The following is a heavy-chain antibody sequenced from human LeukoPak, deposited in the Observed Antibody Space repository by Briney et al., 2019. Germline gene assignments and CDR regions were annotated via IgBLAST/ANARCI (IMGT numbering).Heavy chain of an antibody. CDR1: GFTFSSYA. D-gene: IGHD1-26*01. V-gene: IGHV3-23*01. CDR3: AKPLVGATNFDY. CDR2: ISGSGGST. J-gene: IGHJ4*02. Sequence: GGSLRLSCAASGFTFSSYAMSWVRQAPGKGLEWVSAISGSGGSTYYAASMKGRFTISRDNSKNTLYLQMNSLRAEDTAVYYCAKPLVGATNFDYWGQGTLVTVSS.